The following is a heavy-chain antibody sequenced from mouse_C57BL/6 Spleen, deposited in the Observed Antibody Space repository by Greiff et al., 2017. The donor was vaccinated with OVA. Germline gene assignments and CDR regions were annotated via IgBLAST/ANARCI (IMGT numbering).Heavy chain of an antibody. D-gene: IGHD4-1*01. V-gene: IGHV1-69*01. Sequence: VKLQQPGAELVMPGASVKLSCKASGYTFTSYWMHWVKQRPGQGLEWIGEIDPSDSYTKYNQKFKGKSTLTVDKSSSTAYMQLSSLTSEDSAVYYCARGGLTVTLDYWGQGTTLTVSS. CDR1: GYTFTSYW. CDR3: ARGGLTVTLDY. J-gene: IGHJ2*01. CDR2: IDPSDSYT.